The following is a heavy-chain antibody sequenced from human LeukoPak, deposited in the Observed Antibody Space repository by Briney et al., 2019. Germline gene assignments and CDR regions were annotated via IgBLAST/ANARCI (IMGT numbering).Heavy chain of an antibody. CDR3: ARATDFWSGYYMGYYFDY. V-gene: IGHV4-59*12. CDR2: IYYSGST. Sequence: SETLSLTCTVSGGSISSYYWSWIRQPPGKGLEWIGYIYYSGSTNYNPSLKSRVTISVDTSKNQFSLKLSSVTAADTAVYYCARATDFWSGYYMGYYFDYWGQGTLVTVSS. D-gene: IGHD3-3*01. CDR1: GGSISSYY. J-gene: IGHJ4*02.